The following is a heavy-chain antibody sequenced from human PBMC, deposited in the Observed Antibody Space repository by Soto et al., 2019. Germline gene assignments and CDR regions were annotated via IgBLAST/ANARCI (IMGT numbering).Heavy chain of an antibody. Sequence: GGSLCLSCSASGFTFSSYALHWVRQAPGKGLEYVSAISSNGGSTYYADSEKGRFTICRDNSKNTLYLQMSSLRAEDTAEYYCVSDVRSGRDYYGYMDVWGKGTTVTVSS. CDR2: ISSNGGST. V-gene: IGHV3-64D*06. J-gene: IGHJ6*03. CDR3: VSDVRSGRDYYGYMDV. D-gene: IGHD1-26*01. CDR1: GFTFSSYA.